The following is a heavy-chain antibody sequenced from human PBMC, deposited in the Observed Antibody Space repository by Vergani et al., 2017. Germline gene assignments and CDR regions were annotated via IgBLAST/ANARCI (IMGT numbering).Heavy chain of an antibody. Sequence: QVQLVQSGAEVKKPGSSVKVSCKASGGTFSSYVISWVRQAPGQGLEWMGGIIPIFGTANYAQKLQGRVTITADESTSTAYMELSSLRSEDTAVYYCARVRDSSGYYQNRYDFDYWGQGTLVTVSS. J-gene: IGHJ4*02. D-gene: IGHD3-22*01. CDR3: ARVRDSSGYYQNRYDFDY. CDR2: IIPIFGTA. V-gene: IGHV1-69*01. CDR1: GGTFSSYV.